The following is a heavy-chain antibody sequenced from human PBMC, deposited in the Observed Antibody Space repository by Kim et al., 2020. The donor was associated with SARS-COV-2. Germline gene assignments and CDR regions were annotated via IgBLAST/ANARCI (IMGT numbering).Heavy chain of an antibody. V-gene: IGHV3-21*04. D-gene: IGHD1-26*01. CDR2: ISSSSSYI. CDR1: GFTFSSYS. Sequence: GGSLRLSCAASGFTFSSYSMNWVRQAPGKGLEWVSSISSSSSYIYYADSVKGRFTISRDNAKNSLYLQMNSLRAEDTAVYYCARGWEPNYYYYYGMDVWGQGTTVTVSS. CDR3: ARGWEPNYYYYYGMDV. J-gene: IGHJ6*02.